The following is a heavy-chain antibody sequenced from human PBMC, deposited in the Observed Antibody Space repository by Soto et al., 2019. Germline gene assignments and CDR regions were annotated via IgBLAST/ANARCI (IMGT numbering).Heavy chain of an antibody. Sequence: SETLSLTCTVSGGSISSYYWSWIRQPPGKGLEWIGYIYYSGSTNYNPSLKSRVTISVDTSKNQFSLKLSSVTAADTAVYYCERRNYDILSGYRGWFEPWGQGTLVTVSS. D-gene: IGHD3-9*01. CDR1: GGSISSYY. CDR2: IYYSGST. J-gene: IGHJ5*02. CDR3: ERRNYDILSGYRGWFEP. V-gene: IGHV4-59*01.